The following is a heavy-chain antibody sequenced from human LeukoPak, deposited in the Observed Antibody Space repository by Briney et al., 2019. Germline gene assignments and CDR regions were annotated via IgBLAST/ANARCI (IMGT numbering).Heavy chain of an antibody. CDR1: GGSISSGSYY. CDR3: AREDFWSGWSGTSDAFDI. J-gene: IGHJ3*02. D-gene: IGHD3-3*01. Sequence: PSETLSLTCTVSGGSISSGSYYWSWIRQPAGKGLEWIGRIYTSGSTNYNPSLKSRVTISVDTSKNQFSLKLSSVTAADTAVYYCAREDFWSGWSGTSDAFDIWGQGTMVTVSS. CDR2: IYTSGST. V-gene: IGHV4-61*02.